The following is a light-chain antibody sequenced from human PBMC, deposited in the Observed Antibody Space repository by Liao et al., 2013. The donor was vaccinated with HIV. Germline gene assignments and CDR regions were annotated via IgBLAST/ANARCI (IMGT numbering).Light chain of an antibody. J-gene: IGLJ1*01. CDR1: TLGDNY. Sequence: SYELTQPPSVSVSPGQTASVTCFGETLGDNYAYWYQQKPGQSPVLVISQDSKRPSGIPERFSASTSGHTATLTISGTQAMDEADYYCQVWDNSTGVFGTGTRVTVL. CDR3: QVWDNSTGV. V-gene: IGLV3-1*01. CDR2: QDS.